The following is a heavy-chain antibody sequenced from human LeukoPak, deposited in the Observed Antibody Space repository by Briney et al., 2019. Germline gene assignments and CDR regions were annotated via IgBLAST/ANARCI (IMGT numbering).Heavy chain of an antibody. CDR3: ARARNYDSSSFLNRWFDP. CDR1: GFTFSGYG. Sequence: PGGSLRLSCAASGFTFSGYGMSWVRQAPGKGLKWVSAISGSGGSTYYADSVKGRITISRDNSKNTLYLQMESLRAEDTALYYCARARNYDSSSFLNRWFDPWGQGTLVTVSS. CDR2: ISGSGGST. V-gene: IGHV3-23*01. J-gene: IGHJ5*02. D-gene: IGHD3-22*01.